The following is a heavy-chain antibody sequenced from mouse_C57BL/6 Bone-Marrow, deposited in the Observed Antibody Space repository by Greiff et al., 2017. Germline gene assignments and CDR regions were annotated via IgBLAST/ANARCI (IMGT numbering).Heavy chain of an antibody. Sequence: EVHLVESGGGLVQPGGSLKLSCAASGFTFSDYYMYWVRQTPEKRLEWVAYISNGGGSTYYPDTVKGRFTISRDNAKNTLYLQMSRLKSEDTAMYYCARHRLPYYYAMDYWGQGTSVTVSS. CDR3: ARHRLPYYYAMDY. CDR1: GFTFSDYY. D-gene: IGHD1-2*01. V-gene: IGHV5-12*01. J-gene: IGHJ4*01. CDR2: ISNGGGST.